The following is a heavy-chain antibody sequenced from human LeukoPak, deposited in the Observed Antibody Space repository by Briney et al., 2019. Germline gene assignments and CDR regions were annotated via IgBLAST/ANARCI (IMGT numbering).Heavy chain of an antibody. J-gene: IGHJ4*02. CDR3: ARVGDWPLIDY. D-gene: IGHD2-21*02. CDR1: GGSISSYY. Sequence: PETLSLTCTVSGGSISSYYWSWIRQPPGKGLEWIGYIYYSGSTNYNPSLKSRVTISVDTSKNQFSLKLSSVTAADTAVYYCARVGDWPLIDYWGQGTLVTVSS. V-gene: IGHV4-59*01. CDR2: IYYSGST.